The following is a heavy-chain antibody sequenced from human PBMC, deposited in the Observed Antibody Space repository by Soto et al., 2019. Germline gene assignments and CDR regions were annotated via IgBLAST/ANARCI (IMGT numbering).Heavy chain of an antibody. CDR3: ARALIDYDILTGYYTGYFDY. V-gene: IGHV1-3*01. D-gene: IGHD3-9*01. J-gene: IGHJ4*02. Sequence: ASVKVSCKASGYSFTTYAMHWVRQAPGQRLEWMGWINAGTGIAKYSQEFQDRVSISRDTSANTAYMELSSLRSEDTAVYYCARALIDYDILTGYYTGYFDYWGQGTLVTVSS. CDR2: INAGTGIA. CDR1: GYSFTTYA.